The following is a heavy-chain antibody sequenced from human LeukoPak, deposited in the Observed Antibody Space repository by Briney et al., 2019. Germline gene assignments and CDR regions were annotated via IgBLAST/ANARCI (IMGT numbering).Heavy chain of an antibody. V-gene: IGHV4-59*01. CDR3: ASIDQVETTMGGYYFDY. CDR2: IYYSGST. D-gene: IGHD5-18*01. J-gene: IGHJ4*02. Sequence: SETLSLTCTVSGGSISNFYWSWIRQPPGKGLEWFGYIYYSGSTNYNPSLKSRVTISVDTSKNQFSLKLSSVTAADTAVYYCASIDQVETTMGGYYFDYWGQGTLVTVSS. CDR1: GGSISNFY.